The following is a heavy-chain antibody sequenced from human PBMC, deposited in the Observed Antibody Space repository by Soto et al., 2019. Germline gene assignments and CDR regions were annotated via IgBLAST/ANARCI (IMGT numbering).Heavy chain of an antibody. CDR1: GYTFTNYA. V-gene: IGHV1-3*01. CDR3: ARDYSRYGPFDY. CDR2: INAGNGNT. D-gene: IGHD2-2*01. Sequence: ASVKVSCKASGYTFTNYAMHWVRQAPGQRLEWMGWINAGNGNTKYSQKFQGRVTITRDTSASTAYMELSSLRSEDTAVYYCARDYSRYGPFDYWGQGTLVTVSS. J-gene: IGHJ4*02.